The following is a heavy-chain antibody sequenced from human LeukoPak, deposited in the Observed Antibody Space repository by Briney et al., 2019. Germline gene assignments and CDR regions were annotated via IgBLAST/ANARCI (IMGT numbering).Heavy chain of an antibody. J-gene: IGHJ3*02. CDR2: IYYSGST. CDR3: ARQGPFYGSSGYYPHDAFDI. D-gene: IGHD3-22*01. CDR1: GGSISSSSYY. Sequence: PSETLSLTCTVSGGSISSSSYYWGWIRQPPGKGLEWIGSIYYSGSTYYNPSLKSRVTISVDTSKNQFSLKLSSVTAADTAVYYCARQGPFYGSSGYYPHDAFDIWGQGTMVTVSS. V-gene: IGHV4-39*01.